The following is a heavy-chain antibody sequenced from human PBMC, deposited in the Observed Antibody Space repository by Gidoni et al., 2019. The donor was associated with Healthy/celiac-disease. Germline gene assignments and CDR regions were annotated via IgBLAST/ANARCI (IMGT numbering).Heavy chain of an antibody. Sequence: QVQLQQWGAGLLKPSETLSLTCAAYGGSFSGYYWSWIRQPPGKGLEWIGEINHSGSTNYNPSLKSRVTISVDTSKNQFSLKLSSVTAADTAVYYCARGGQLAENWFDPWGQGTLVTVSS. D-gene: IGHD6-6*01. J-gene: IGHJ5*02. CDR2: INHSGST. CDR3: ARGGQLAENWFDP. V-gene: IGHV4-34*01. CDR1: GGSFSGYY.